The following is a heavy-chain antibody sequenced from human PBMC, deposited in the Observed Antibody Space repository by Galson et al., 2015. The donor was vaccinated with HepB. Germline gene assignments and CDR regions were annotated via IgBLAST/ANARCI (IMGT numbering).Heavy chain of an antibody. CDR1: GFTFSGFP. J-gene: IGHJ5*02. CDR3: VKEPYYIT. CDR2: ISADGNSP. Sequence: SLRLSCAASGFTFSGFPMHWVRQAPGKGLEYVSAISADGNSPYYADSVKGRFTISRDNSKNMLYLQMSGLRIEDTAVYYCVKEPYYITWGQGTLVTVSS. D-gene: IGHD1-26*01. V-gene: IGHV3-64D*06.